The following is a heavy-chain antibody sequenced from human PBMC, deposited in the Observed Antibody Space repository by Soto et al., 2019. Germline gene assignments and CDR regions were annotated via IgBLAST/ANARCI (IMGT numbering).Heavy chain of an antibody. J-gene: IGHJ4*02. CDR2: INPSGGST. V-gene: IGHV1-46*01. Sequence: ASVKVSCKSSEYTFTDYYIHWVRQAPGQGLEWMGLINPSGGSTSYAQKFQGRVTMTRDTSTSTVYMELSSLRSEDTAVYYCAREPSGSGSYYKSDYWGQGTLVTVSS. D-gene: IGHD3-10*01. CDR3: AREPSGSGSYYKSDY. CDR1: EYTFTDYY.